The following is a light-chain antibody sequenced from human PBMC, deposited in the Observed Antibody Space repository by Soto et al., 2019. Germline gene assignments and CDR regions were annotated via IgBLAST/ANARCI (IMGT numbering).Light chain of an antibody. CDR2: GAS. V-gene: IGKV3-20*01. Sequence: EIVLTQSPGTLSLSPGERATLSCRASQSVVTYLAWYQQKSGQAPRLLIYGASSRATGIPDRFSGSGSGTDFTLTISRLEPEDFAVYYCQQYGSPLHTFGQGTNLEIK. CDR3: QQYGSPLHT. J-gene: IGKJ2*01. CDR1: QSVVTY.